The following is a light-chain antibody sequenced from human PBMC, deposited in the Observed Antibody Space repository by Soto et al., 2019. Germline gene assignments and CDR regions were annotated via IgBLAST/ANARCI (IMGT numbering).Light chain of an antibody. V-gene: IGKV3-20*01. J-gene: IGKJ3*01. CDR3: QQYGSSPRFT. Sequence: EIVLTQSPGTMSLSPGERATLSCRASQSVSSSYLAWYQQKPGQAPRLLIYGASSRATGIPARFSGSGSGTDFTVNISRLEPEDIAVYYCQQYGSSPRFTFGPGTKVDIK. CDR2: GAS. CDR1: QSVSSSY.